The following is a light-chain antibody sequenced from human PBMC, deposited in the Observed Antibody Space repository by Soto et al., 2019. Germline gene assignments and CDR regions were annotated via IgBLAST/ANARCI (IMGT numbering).Light chain of an antibody. J-gene: IGKJ1*01. CDR2: GAS. CDR3: QQYNNWHPWT. CDR1: QSVSSN. Sequence: EIVMTQSPATLSLSPGERATLSWRASQSVSSNVAWYQQIPGQTPRLLIYGASTRATGIPARFSGSGSGTEFTLTISSLQYEDFAVYYCQQYNNWHPWTFGQGTKVDIK. V-gene: IGKV3-15*01.